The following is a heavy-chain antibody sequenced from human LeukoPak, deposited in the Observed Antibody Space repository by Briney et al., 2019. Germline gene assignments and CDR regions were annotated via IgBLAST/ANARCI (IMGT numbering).Heavy chain of an antibody. Sequence: PSETLSLTCAVYGGSFSGYYWSWIRQPPGKGLEWIGEIKHSGSTNYNPSLKSRVTISVDTSKKQFSLRLSSVTAADTAVYYCARHYYDSSGYYPLYFDYWGQGTLVTVSS. CDR3: ARHYYDSSGYYPLYFDY. V-gene: IGHV4-34*01. J-gene: IGHJ4*02. D-gene: IGHD3-22*01. CDR1: GGSFSGYY. CDR2: IKHSGST.